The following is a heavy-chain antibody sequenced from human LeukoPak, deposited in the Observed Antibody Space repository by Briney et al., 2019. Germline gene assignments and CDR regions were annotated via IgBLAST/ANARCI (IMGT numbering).Heavy chain of an antibody. CDR2: IYYSGST. V-gene: IGHV4-59*01. D-gene: IGHD6-13*01. Sequence: PSETLSLTCTVSGGSISSCYWSWIRQPPGKGLEWIGYIYYSGSTNYNSSLKSRVTISVDTSKNQFSLKLSSVTAADTAVYYCARDALAAAATGFDYWGQGTLVTVSS. J-gene: IGHJ4*02. CDR3: ARDALAAAATGFDY. CDR1: GGSISSCY.